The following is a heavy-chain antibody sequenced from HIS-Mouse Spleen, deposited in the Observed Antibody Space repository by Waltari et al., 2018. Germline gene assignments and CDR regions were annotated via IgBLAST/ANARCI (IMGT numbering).Heavy chain of an antibody. V-gene: IGHV3-66*01. CDR3: ARAGSSSGAFDI. CDR1: GCPVSSNQ. J-gene: IGHJ3*02. CDR2: IYSGGST. Sequence: EVQLVESGGGLVQPGGSLIPSCAASGCPVSSNQMSWVRQAPGKGLEWVSVIYSGGSTYYADSVKGRFTISRDNSKNTLYLQMNSLRAEDTAVYYCARAGSSSGAFDIWGQGTMVTVSS. D-gene: IGHD6-6*01.